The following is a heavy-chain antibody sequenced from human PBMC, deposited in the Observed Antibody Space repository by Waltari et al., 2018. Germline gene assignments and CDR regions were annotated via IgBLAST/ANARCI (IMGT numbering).Heavy chain of an antibody. Sequence: QVQLQESGPGLVKPSETLSLTCTVAGGSISSYYWSWTRQPPGKGLEWIGYIYYSGSTNYNPSLKSRVTISVDTSKNQFSLKLSSVTAADTAVYYCARGISAVAAFDYWGQGTLVTVSS. CDR3: ARGISAVAAFDY. CDR2: IYYSGST. V-gene: IGHV4-59*01. J-gene: IGHJ4*02. CDR1: GGSISSYY. D-gene: IGHD6-19*01.